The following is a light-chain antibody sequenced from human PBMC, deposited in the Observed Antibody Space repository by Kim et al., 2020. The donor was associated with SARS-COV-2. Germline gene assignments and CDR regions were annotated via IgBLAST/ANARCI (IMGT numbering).Light chain of an antibody. CDR2: DSS. CDR3: QHYNEWPPWT. V-gene: IGKV3-15*01. CDR1: QTIDRD. J-gene: IGKJ1*01. Sequence: VSLGDGATLSCRASQTIDRDLAWYQQKPGQPPRLLIYDSSTWAPGVPARFHGSGSGTDFTLTINSLQSEDLAVYYCQHYNEWPPWTFGRGTKLEI.